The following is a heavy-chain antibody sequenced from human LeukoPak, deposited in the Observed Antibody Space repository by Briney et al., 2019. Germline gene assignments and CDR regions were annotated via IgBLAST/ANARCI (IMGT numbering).Heavy chain of an antibody. Sequence: ASVKVSRKASGCTFTSYYMHWVRQAPGQGLEWMGIINPSGGSTSYAQKFQGRVTMTRDTSTSTVYMELSSLRSEDTAVYYCARPVVPAAMGGYGMDVWGQGTTVTVSS. V-gene: IGHV1-46*01. CDR3: ARPVVPAAMGGYGMDV. CDR2: INPSGGST. J-gene: IGHJ6*02. D-gene: IGHD2-2*01. CDR1: GCTFTSYY.